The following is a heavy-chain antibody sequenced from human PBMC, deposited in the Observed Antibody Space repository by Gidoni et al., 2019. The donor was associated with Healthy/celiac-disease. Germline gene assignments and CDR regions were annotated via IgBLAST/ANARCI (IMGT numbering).Heavy chain of an antibody. CDR2: IYYSGST. J-gene: IGHJ6*02. D-gene: IGHD4-4*01. CDR3: ARQKVTTAYYYGMDV. V-gene: IGHV4-39*01. CDR1: GGSISSSSYY. Sequence: QLQLQESGPGLVKPSETLSLTCTVSGGSISSSSYYWGWIRQPPGKGLEWIGSIYYSGSTYYNPSLKSRVTISVDTSKNQFSLKLSSVTAADTAVYYCARQKVTTAYYYGMDVWGQGTTVTVSS.